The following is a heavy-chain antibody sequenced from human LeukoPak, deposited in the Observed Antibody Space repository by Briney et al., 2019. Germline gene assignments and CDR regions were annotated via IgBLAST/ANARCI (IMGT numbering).Heavy chain of an antibody. CDR1: GFTFSSYS. Sequence: GGSLRLSCAASGFTFSSYSMNWVRQAPGKGLEWVSYISSSSDTIYYADYVKGRFTISRDNTKNSLYLQMNSLRGEDTAVYYCARGWSGSYPNYFDYWGQGTLVTVSS. CDR2: ISSSSDTI. D-gene: IGHD1-26*01. V-gene: IGHV3-48*01. J-gene: IGHJ4*02. CDR3: ARGWSGSYPNYFDY.